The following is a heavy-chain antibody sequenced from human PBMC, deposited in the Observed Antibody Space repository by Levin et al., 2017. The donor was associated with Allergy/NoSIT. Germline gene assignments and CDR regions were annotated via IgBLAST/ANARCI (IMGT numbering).Heavy chain of an antibody. J-gene: IGHJ6*02. V-gene: IGHV3-30-3*01. D-gene: IGHD7-27*01. CDR1: GFTFSSYA. Sequence: GGSLRLSCAASGFTFSSYAMHWVRQAPGKGLEWVAVISYDGSNKYYADSVKGRFTISRDNSKNTLYLQMNSLRAEDTAVYYCARELPWVTGDSGSYYYYYGMDVWGQGTTVTVSS. CDR3: ARELPWVTGDSGSYYYYYGMDV. CDR2: ISYDGSNK.